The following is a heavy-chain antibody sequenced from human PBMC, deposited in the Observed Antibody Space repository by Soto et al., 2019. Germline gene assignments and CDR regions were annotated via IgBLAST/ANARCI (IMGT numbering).Heavy chain of an antibody. J-gene: IGHJ6*03. V-gene: IGHV3-11*01. CDR2: ISSSGSTI. CDR1: GFTFSDYY. Sequence: QVQLVESGGGLVKPGGSLRLSCAASGFTFSDYYMSWIRQAPGKGLEWVAYISSSGSTIYYADSVKGRFTISRDNAKNSVDLQKNRLRDEDTAVYYWARGPKGYDVPYYYYMDVWGKGTTVTVSS. CDR3: ARGPKGYDVPYYYYMDV. D-gene: IGHD2-2*01.